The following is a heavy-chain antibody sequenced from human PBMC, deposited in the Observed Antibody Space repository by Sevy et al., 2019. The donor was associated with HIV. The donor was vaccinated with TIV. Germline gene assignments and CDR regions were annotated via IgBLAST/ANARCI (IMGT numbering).Heavy chain of an antibody. CDR2: ISGSGGST. V-gene: IGHV3-23*01. Sequence: EGSLRLSCAASGFTFSSYAMSWVRQAPGKALEWVSAISGSGGSTYYADSVKGRFTISRDNSKNTLYLQMNSLRAEDTAVYYCAKAPRGYSYGFGRYSSGWYPYYFDYWGQGTLVTVSS. D-gene: IGHD5-18*01. CDR1: GFTFSSYA. CDR3: AKAPRGYSYGFGRYSSGWYPYYFDY. J-gene: IGHJ4*02.